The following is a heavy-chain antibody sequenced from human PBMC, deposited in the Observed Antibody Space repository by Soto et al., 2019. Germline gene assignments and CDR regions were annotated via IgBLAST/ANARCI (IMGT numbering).Heavy chain of an antibody. J-gene: IGHJ3*02. CDR1: GDSVSSNSVA. Sequence: QVQLQQSGPGLVTPSQTLSLTCAISGDSVSSNSVAWNWIRQSPSRGLEFLGRTYYRSQWYNDYAVSVEGRISLYADTSKNQFSLQLNSVTSEDTSLYYCARGRESAFEIWGQGTLVTVSS. CDR2: TYYRSQWYN. CDR3: ARGRESAFEI. V-gene: IGHV6-1*01.